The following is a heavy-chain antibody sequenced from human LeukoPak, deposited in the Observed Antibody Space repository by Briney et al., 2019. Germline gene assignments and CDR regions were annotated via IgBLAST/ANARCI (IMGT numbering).Heavy chain of an antibody. CDR3: AREMRQTGHPYYYGMDV. V-gene: IGHV4-61*08. CDR2: IYYSGST. Sequence: PSETLSLTCTVSGGSISSGGYYWSWIRQHPGKGLEWIGYIYYSGSTYYNPSLKSRVTISVDTSKNQFSLKLSSVTAADTAVYYCAREMRQTGHPYYYGMDVWGQGTTVTVSS. D-gene: IGHD7-27*01. CDR1: GGSISSGGYY. J-gene: IGHJ6*02.